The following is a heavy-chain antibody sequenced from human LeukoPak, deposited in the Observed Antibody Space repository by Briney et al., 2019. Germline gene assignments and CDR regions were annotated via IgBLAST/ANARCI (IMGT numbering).Heavy chain of an antibody. D-gene: IGHD2-15*01. CDR1: GYTFTSYG. V-gene: IGHV1-18*01. Sequence: GPSVKVSCKASGYTFTSYGISWVRQAPGQGLEWMGWISAYNGNTNYAQKLQGRVTMTTDTSTSTAYMELRSLRSDDTAVYYCARDIVVVVADAPYYYYGMDVWGQGTTVTVSS. CDR3: ARDIVVVVADAPYYYYGMDV. J-gene: IGHJ6*02. CDR2: ISAYNGNT.